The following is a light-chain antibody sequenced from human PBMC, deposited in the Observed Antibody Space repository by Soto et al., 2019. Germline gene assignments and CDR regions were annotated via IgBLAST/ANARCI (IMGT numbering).Light chain of an antibody. CDR1: QSFSSN. CDR3: QQYNTWPS. CDR2: GAS. Sequence: EIMMTQSPSTVSVYTGERATLSCRDSQSFSSNLSWYQHKPCQTPRLLISGASTRATGIPARFSGSGSGTEFTLTISRLQSEDFAVYYCQQYNTWPSFGPGTKVDI. J-gene: IGKJ3*01. V-gene: IGKV3-15*01.